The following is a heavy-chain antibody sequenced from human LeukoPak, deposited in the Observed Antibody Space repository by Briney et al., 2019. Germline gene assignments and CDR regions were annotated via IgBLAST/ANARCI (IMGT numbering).Heavy chain of an antibody. CDR1: GFTFSSYE. CDR2: ISSSGSTI. CDR3: AREGIAAAGKGGFDY. V-gene: IGHV3-48*03. J-gene: IGHJ4*02. Sequence: PGGSLRLSCAASGFTFSSYEMNWVRQAPGKGLEWVSYISSSGSTIYYADFVKGRFTISRDNAKNSLYLQMNSLRAEDTAVYYCAREGIAAAGKGGFDYWGQGTLVTVSS. D-gene: IGHD6-13*01.